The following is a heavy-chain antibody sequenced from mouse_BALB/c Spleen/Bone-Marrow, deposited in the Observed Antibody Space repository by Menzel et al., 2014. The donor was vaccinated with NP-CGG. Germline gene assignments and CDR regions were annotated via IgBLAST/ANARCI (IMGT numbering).Heavy chain of an antibody. CDR3: ARRGDSSGYPFAY. CDR1: GYTFTSYW. J-gene: IGHJ3*01. V-gene: IGHV1-7*01. Sequence: QVQLQQSGAELAKPGASVKMSCKASGYTFTSYWMHWVKQRPGQGLEWIGYINPSTGYTEHNQRFKDKATLTADKSSSTAYMQLSSLTSEDSAVYYCARRGDSSGYPFAYLGQGTLVTVSA. D-gene: IGHD3-2*01. CDR2: INPSTGYT.